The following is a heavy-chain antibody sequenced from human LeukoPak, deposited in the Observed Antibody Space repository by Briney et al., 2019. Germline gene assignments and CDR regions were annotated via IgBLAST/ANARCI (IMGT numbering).Heavy chain of an antibody. CDR1: GYTFTSYY. Sequence: GASVKVSCKASGYTFTSYYMHWVRQAPGQGLEWMGIINPSGGSTSYAQKFQGRVTTTRDMSTSTVYMELSSLRSEDTAVYYCARDSGSRYDYWGQGTLVTVSS. D-gene: IGHD3-9*01. CDR3: ARDSGSRYDY. CDR2: INPSGGST. V-gene: IGHV1-46*01. J-gene: IGHJ4*02.